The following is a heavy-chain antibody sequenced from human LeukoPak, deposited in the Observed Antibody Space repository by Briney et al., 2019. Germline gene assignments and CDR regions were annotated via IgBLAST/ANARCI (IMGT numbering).Heavy chain of an antibody. CDR1: GGSISSGDYY. D-gene: IGHD3-22*01. CDR3: ARPYYYDSRIDP. J-gene: IGHJ5*02. CDR2: TYYSGST. Sequence: SETLSLTCTVSGGSISSGDYYWSWIRQPPGKGLEWIGYTYYSGSTHYNPSLKNRVSISVDTSKNQFSLNLSSVTAADTAVYYCARPYYYDSRIDPWGQGTLVTVSS. V-gene: IGHV4-30-4*01.